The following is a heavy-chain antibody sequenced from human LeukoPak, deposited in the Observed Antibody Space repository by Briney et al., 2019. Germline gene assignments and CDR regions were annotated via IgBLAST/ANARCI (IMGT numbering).Heavy chain of an antibody. CDR1: GFTFDDYA. CDR3: ARDSSYYGSGSFSD. V-gene: IGHV3-9*01. Sequence: GRSLRLSCAASGFTFDDYAMHWVRQAPGKGREWVSGISWNSGSIGYADSVKGRFTISRDNAKNSLYLQMNSLRAEDTAVYYCARDSSYYGSGSFSDWGQGTLVTVSS. D-gene: IGHD3-10*01. J-gene: IGHJ4*02. CDR2: ISWNSGSI.